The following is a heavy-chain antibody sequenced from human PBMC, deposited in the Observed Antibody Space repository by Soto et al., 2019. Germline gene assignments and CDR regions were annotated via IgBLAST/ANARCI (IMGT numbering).Heavy chain of an antibody. Sequence: QVQLQESGPGLVKPSQTLSLTCTVSGGSISSGGYYWSWIRQHPGKRLEWIGYIYYSGSTYYNPSLKSRVTISVDTSKNQFSLKLSSVTAADTAVYYCARESIAAAAVDYWGQGTLVTVSS. CDR3: ARESIAAAAVDY. CDR2: IYYSGST. J-gene: IGHJ4*02. D-gene: IGHD6-13*01. V-gene: IGHV4-31*03. CDR1: GGSISSGGYY.